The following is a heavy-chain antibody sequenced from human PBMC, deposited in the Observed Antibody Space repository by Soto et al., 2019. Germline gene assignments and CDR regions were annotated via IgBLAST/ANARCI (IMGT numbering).Heavy chain of an antibody. V-gene: IGHV3-30*18. Sequence: GGSLRLSCAASGFTFSSYGMHWVRQAPGKGLEWVAVISYDGSNKYYADSVKGRFTISRDNSKNTLYLQMNSLRAEDTAVYYCAKAYPYGDFDYWGQGTLVTVSS. CDR3: AKAYPYGDFDY. D-gene: IGHD4-17*01. J-gene: IGHJ4*02. CDR2: ISYDGSNK. CDR1: GFTFSSYG.